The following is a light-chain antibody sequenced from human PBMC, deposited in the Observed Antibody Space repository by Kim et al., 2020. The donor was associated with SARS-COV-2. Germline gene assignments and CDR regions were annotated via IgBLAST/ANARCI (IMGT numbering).Light chain of an antibody. CDR3: QVWDSSSDHPV. CDR2: YDS. Sequence: ATGKTGRMTRGGNSIGSKSVHWYQQQPGKAPVLVIYYDSDRPSGIPERFSGSNSGNTATLTISRVEAGDEADYYCQVWDSSSDHPVFGGGTQLTVL. V-gene: IGLV3-21*04. CDR1: SIGSKS. J-gene: IGLJ3*02.